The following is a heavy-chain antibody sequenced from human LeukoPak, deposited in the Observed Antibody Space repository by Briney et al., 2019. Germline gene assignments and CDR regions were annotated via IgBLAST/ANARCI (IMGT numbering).Heavy chain of an antibody. J-gene: IGHJ4*02. CDR3: ARDRRLAVAGAADY. V-gene: IGHV3-11*01. CDR2: ISSSGSTI. D-gene: IGHD6-19*01. Sequence: PGGCLRLSCAASGFTFSDYYMSWIRQAPGKGLEWVSYISSSGSTIYYADSVKGRFTISRDNAKNSLYLQMNSLRAEDTAVYYCARDRRLAVAGAADYWGQGTLVTVSS. CDR1: GFTFSDYY.